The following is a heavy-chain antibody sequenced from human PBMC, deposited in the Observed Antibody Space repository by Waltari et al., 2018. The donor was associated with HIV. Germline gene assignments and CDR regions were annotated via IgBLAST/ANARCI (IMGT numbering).Heavy chain of an antibody. Sequence: QLQLQESGPGLVKPSETLSLTCTVSGGSISSSSYYWGWIRQPPGKGLEWCGGYYYSGGTYYNPSLRNLVTISVDTSKNQFSRKLSAVTAADTAVYYGARPQFLGGYGVAYHYWGQGTLVTVSS. D-gene: IGHD5-12*01. CDR2: YYYSGGT. J-gene: IGHJ4*02. CDR3: ARPQFLGGYGVAYHY. V-gene: IGHV4-39*01. CDR1: GGSISSSSYY.